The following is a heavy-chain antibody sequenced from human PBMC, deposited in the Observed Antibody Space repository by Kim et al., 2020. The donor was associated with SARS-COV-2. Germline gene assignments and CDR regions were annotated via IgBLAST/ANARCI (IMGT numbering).Heavy chain of an antibody. V-gene: IGHV4-39*01. CDR1: GGSISSSSYY. D-gene: IGHD3-22*01. CDR3: ARLWRGVVVNIDAFDI. J-gene: IGHJ3*02. CDR2: IYYSGST. Sequence: SETLSLTCTVSGGSISSSSYYWGWIRQPPGKGLEWIGSIYYSGSTYYNPSLKSRVTISVDTSKNQFSLKLSSVTAADTAVYYCARLWRGVVVNIDAFDIWGQGTMVTVSS.